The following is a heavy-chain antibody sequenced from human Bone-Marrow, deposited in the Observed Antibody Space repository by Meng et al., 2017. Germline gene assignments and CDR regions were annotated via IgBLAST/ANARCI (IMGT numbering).Heavy chain of an antibody. CDR1: GGTFSSYG. D-gene: IGHD6-13*01. Sequence: SCKASGGTFSSYGMHWVRQAPGKGLEWVAVIWYDGSNKYYADSVKGRFTISRDNSKNTLYLQMNSLRAEDTAVYYCARWIQYSSSWPSFDYWGQGTLVTVSS. J-gene: IGHJ4*02. CDR2: IWYDGSNK. V-gene: IGHV3-33*01. CDR3: ARWIQYSSSWPSFDY.